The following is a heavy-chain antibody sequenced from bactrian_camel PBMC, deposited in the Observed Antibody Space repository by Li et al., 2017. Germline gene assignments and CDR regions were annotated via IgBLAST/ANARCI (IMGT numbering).Heavy chain of an antibody. D-gene: IGHD2*01. V-gene: IGHV3S54*01. CDR2: IYPSRGTT. Sequence: VQLVESGGGLVQPGGSLRLSCVASGYIRARNCMLWFRRAPGGKRVGVASIYPSRGTTFYDDSVKGRFTFSQDNSKKTLYLQMNNLQPEDTGMYYCAAVRSACYRGMWYSDWGQGTQVTVS. CDR1: GYIRARNC. J-gene: IGHJ4*01. CDR3: AAVRSACYRGMWYSD.